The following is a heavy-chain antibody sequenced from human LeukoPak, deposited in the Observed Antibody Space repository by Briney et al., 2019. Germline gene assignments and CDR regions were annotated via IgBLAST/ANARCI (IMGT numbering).Heavy chain of an antibody. CDR2: IYYSGST. V-gene: IGHV4-59*01. CDR3: ARVVPYCGGDCPYYYYYMDV. Sequence: SETLSLTCTVSGDSISSYYWSWIRQPPGKGLEWIGYIYYSGSTNYNPSLKSRVTISVDTSKNQFSLKLSSVTAADTAVYYCARVVPYCGGDCPYYYYYMDVWGKGTTVTISS. D-gene: IGHD2-21*02. J-gene: IGHJ6*03. CDR1: GDSISSYY.